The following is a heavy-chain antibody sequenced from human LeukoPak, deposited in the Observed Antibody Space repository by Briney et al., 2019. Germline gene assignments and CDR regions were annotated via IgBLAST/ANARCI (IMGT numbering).Heavy chain of an antibody. D-gene: IGHD3-22*01. CDR3: ARKEGDYYDSSGYLRY. CDR2: INAYNGNT. J-gene: IGHJ4*02. Sequence: ASVKVSCKASGYTFTSYGISWVRQAPGQGLEWMGWINAYNGNTNYAQKLQGRVTMTTDTSTSTAYMELRSLRSDDTAVYYCARKEGDYYDSSGYLRYWGQGTLVTVSS. V-gene: IGHV1-18*01. CDR1: GYTFTSYG.